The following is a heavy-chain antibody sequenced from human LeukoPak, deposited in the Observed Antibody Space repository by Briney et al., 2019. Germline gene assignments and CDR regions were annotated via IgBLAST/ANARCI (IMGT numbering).Heavy chain of an antibody. V-gene: IGHV4-31*03. CDR1: GGSISSGGYY. D-gene: IGHD3-10*01. CDR2: IYYSGST. J-gene: IGHJ6*02. Sequence: SQTLSLTCTVSGGSISSGGYYWSWIRQHPGKGLEWTGYIYYSGSTYYNPSLKSRVTISVDTSKNQFSLKLSSVTAADTAVYYCARGEYGSGSLNYYYYGMDVWGQGTTVTVSS. CDR3: ARGEYGSGSLNYYYYGMDV.